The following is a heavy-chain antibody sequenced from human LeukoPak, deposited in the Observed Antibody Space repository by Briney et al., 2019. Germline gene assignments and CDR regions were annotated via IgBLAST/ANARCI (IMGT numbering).Heavy chain of an antibody. Sequence: SQTLSLTCAISGDSVSSNSNAWDWVRQSPSRGLEWLGRTYYRSKWYIDYAVSVKSRMTINPDTSKNQFSLQLNSVTPEDTAVYYCARLPRVAVAGEFDYWGQGTLVTVSS. J-gene: IGHJ4*02. CDR1: GDSVSSNSNA. CDR3: ARLPRVAVAGEFDY. CDR2: TYYRSKWYI. D-gene: IGHD6-19*01. V-gene: IGHV6-1*01.